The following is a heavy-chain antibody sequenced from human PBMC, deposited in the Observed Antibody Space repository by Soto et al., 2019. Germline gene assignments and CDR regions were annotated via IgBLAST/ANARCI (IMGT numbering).Heavy chain of an antibody. J-gene: IGHJ3*02. Sequence: TSETLSLTCTVSGGSISSYYWIWIRQPPGKGLEWIGYIYYSGSTNYNPSLKSRVTISVDTSKNQFSLKLSSVTAADTAVYYCARLTGGDAFDIWGQGTMVTVSS. CDR3: ARLTGGDAFDI. D-gene: IGHD7-27*01. V-gene: IGHV4-59*01. CDR2: IYYSGST. CDR1: GGSISSYY.